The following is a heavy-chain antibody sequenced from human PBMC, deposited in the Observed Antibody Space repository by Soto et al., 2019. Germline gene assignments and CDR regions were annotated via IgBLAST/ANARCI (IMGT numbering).Heavy chain of an antibody. Sequence: SVKVSCKAPGGTFSSYTISWVRQAPGQGLEWMGRIIPILGIANYAQKFQGRVTITADKSTSTACMELSSLRSEDTAVYYCAREGQPSGTPNWFDPWGQGTLVTVSS. CDR3: AREGQPSGTPNWFDP. V-gene: IGHV1-69*04. CDR2: IIPILGIA. J-gene: IGHJ5*02. CDR1: GGTFSSYT. D-gene: IGHD6-25*01.